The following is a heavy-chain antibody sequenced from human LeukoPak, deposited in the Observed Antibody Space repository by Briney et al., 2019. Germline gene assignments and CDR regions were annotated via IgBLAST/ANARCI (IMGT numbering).Heavy chain of an antibody. J-gene: IGHJ6*03. CDR3: ARDLGFSSSSYYYYYYMDV. V-gene: IGHV1-2*02. Sequence: ASVKVSCKASGYTFTDDYVHWVRQAPGQGLEWMGWINPNSGVTNYAQKFQGRVTMTRDMSTSTVYMELSSLRSEDTAVYYCARDLGFSSSSYYYYYYMDVWGKGTTVTVSS. CDR1: GYTFTDDY. D-gene: IGHD6-6*01. CDR2: INPNSGVT.